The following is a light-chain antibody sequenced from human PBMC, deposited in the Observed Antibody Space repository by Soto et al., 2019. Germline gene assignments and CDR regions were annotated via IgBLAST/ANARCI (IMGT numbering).Light chain of an antibody. CDR3: QQYNNWPRA. Sequence: EIVMTQSPATLSVSPGERATLSCRASQSVSSNLAWYQQKPGQAPRLLIYRASTRATGIPARFSGSGSGTEFTLTISSLQSEDFAVYYCQQYNNWPRAFGQGTK. V-gene: IGKV3-15*01. J-gene: IGKJ1*01. CDR2: RAS. CDR1: QSVSSN.